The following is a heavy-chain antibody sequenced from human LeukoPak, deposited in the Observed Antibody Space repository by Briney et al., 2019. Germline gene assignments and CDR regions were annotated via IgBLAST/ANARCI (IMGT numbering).Heavy chain of an antibody. J-gene: IGHJ2*01. Sequence: SETLSLTCTVSGGSISSYYWSWIRQPAGKGLEWIGRIYSSGSTNYNPSLKSRLTMSVDMSKNQFSLKLSSVTAADTAVYYCARSYSSSWWLGFGLWGRGTLVTVSS. V-gene: IGHV4-4*07. CDR1: GGSISSYY. CDR2: IYSSGST. CDR3: ARSYSSSWWLGFGL. D-gene: IGHD6-13*01.